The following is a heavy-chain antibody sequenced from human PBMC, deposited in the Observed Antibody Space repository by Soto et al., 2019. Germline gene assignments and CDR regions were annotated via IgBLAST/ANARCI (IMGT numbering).Heavy chain of an antibody. CDR1: GCTFSSYG. D-gene: IGHD4-4*01. CDR3: ARETPGGTVTTSNPFDY. V-gene: IGHV3-33*01. CDR2: IWYDGSNK. Sequence: GGSLRLSCAASGCTFSSYGMHWVRQAPGKGLEWVAVIWYDGSNKYYADSVKGRFTISRDNSKNTLYLQMNSLRAEDTAVYYCARETPGGTVTTSNPFDYWGQGTLVTVSS. J-gene: IGHJ4*02.